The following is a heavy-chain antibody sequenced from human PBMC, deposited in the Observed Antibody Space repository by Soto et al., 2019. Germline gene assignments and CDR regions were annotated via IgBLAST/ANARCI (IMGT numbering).Heavy chain of an antibody. CDR2: ITSSGTTV. J-gene: IGHJ4*02. D-gene: IGHD6-13*01. CDR3: ARGSSNWAYYFDF. Sequence: EVHLVESGGGLVQPGGSLRLPSAASGFTFSIYSLNWVCQAPGKGLEWVSYITSSGTTVYYADSVRGRFTISRDNAKNSLYLQMNSLRDDDTAVYYCARGSSNWAYYFDFWGQGTLVTVSS. CDR1: GFTFSIYS. V-gene: IGHV3-48*02.